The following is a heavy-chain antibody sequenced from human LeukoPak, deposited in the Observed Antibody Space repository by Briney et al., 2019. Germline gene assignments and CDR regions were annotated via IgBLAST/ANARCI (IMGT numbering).Heavy chain of an antibody. CDR2: IYYSGST. CDR1: GGSISSGGYY. V-gene: IGHV4-31*03. CDR3: ARVVVVPAARFDC. J-gene: IGHJ4*02. Sequence: SQTLSLTCTVSGGSISSGGYYWSWIRQHPGKGLEWIGYIYYSGSTYYNPSLKSRVTISVDTSKNQFSLKLSSVTAADTAVYYCARVVVVPAARFDCWGQGTLVTVSS. D-gene: IGHD2-2*01.